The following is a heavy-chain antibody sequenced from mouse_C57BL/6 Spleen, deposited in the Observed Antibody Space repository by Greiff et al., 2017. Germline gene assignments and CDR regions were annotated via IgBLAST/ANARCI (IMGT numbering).Heavy chain of an antibody. J-gene: IGHJ1*03. CDR3: ARGRLGGYFDV. CDR2: ISYDGSN. D-gene: IGHD3-3*01. Sequence: VQLKESGPGLVKPSQSLSLTCSVTGYSITSGYYWNWIRQFPGNKLEWMGYISYDGSNNYNPSLKNRISITRDTSKNQFFLKLNSVTTEDTATYYCARGRLGGYFDVWGTGTTVTVSS. CDR1: GYSITSGYY. V-gene: IGHV3-6*01.